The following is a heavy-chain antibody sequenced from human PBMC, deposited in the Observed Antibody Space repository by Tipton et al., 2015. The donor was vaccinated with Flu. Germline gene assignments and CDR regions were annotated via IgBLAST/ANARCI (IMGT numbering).Heavy chain of an antibody. Sequence: QLVQSGAGVKKPGASVKLSCKASGSTFTSHYIHWVRQAPGQGLEWMGIINPSGGVTTYARKFHGRVTMTSNTSTSTVYMELSSLRSEDTAIYYCAGESSIALADPLVPSLFDSWGQGDLVTVAS. J-gene: IGHJ4*02. D-gene: IGHD6-19*01. CDR3: AGESSIALADPLVPSLFDS. V-gene: IGHV1-46*01. CDR1: GSTFTSHY. CDR2: INPSGGVT.